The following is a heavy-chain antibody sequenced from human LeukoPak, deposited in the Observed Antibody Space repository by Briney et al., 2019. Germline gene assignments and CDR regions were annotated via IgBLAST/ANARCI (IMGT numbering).Heavy chain of an antibody. J-gene: IGHJ4*02. CDR3: ARLVVYYDSSGYDY. CDR1: GGSFSGYY. D-gene: IGHD3-22*01. V-gene: IGHV4-34*01. Sequence: PSETLSLTCAVYGGSFSGYYWSWIRQPPGKGLEWIGEINHSGSTNYNPSLKSRVTISVDTSKNQFSLKLSSVTAADTAVYYCARLVVYYDSSGYDYWGQGTLATVSS. CDR2: INHSGST.